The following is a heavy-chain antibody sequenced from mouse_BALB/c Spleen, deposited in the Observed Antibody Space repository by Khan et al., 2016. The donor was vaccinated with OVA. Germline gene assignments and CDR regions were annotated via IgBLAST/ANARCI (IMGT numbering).Heavy chain of an antibody. V-gene: IGHV1S41*01. CDR2: ISPGSGST. J-gene: IGHJ2*01. CDR1: GYTFTSYW. D-gene: IGHD1-1*01. CDR3: AKSSYYGSCLYALDY. Sequence: DLVKPGASVKMSCKASGYTFTSYWINWIKQRPGKGLEWIGHISPGSGSTKYNNMFTGKSTMTVETSSNTAYIQLSSLSYEESAVYFYAKSSYYGSCLYALDYWGQCTTVTVSS.